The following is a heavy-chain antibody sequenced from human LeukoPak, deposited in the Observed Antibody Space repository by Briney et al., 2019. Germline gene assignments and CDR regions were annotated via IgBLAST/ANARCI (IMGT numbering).Heavy chain of an antibody. CDR2: IRSKAYGGTT. D-gene: IGHD5-18*01. CDR1: GFTFGDYA. Sequence: PGGSLRLSCTASGFTFGDYAMSWFRQAPGKGLEWVGFIRSKAYGGTTEYAASVKGRFTISRDDSKSIAYLQMNSLKTEDTAVYYCTRTPQLWSQLGGYWGQGTLVTISS. V-gene: IGHV3-49*03. CDR3: TRTPQLWSQLGGY. J-gene: IGHJ4*02.